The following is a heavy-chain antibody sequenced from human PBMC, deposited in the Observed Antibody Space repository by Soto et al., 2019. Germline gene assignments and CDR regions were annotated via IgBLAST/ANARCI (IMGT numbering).Heavy chain of an antibody. CDR1: GGSIGGGGDY. V-gene: IGHV4-31*03. Sequence: TLCLTCSVSGGSIGGGGDYWSWIRQHPGKGLEWIGYIYYSGSTYYNPSLKSRVTISVDTSKNQFSLKLSSVTAADTAVYYCARVIEDIVVVVAATGAFDIWGQGTMVIVSS. J-gene: IGHJ3*02. CDR2: IYYSGST. CDR3: ARVIEDIVVVVAATGAFDI. D-gene: IGHD2-15*01.